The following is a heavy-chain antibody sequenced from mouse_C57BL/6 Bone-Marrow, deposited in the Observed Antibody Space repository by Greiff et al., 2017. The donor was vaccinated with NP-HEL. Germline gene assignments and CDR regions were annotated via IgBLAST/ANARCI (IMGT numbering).Heavy chain of an antibody. Sequence: EVKLVESGGGLVKPGGSLKLSCAASGFTFSDYGMHWVRQAPEKGLEWVAYISSGSSTNYYADTVKGRFTISRDNATNTLFLQMTSLRSEDTAMYYCARSTTGGVDYWGQGTTLTVSS. V-gene: IGHV5-17*01. J-gene: IGHJ2*01. CDR2: ISSGSSTN. CDR1: GFTFSDYG. D-gene: IGHD1-1*01. CDR3: ARSTTGGVDY.